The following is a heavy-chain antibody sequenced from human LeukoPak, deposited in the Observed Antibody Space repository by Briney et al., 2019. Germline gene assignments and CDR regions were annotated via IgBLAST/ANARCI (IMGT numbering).Heavy chain of an antibody. D-gene: IGHD3-10*01. CDR2: IRYDGSNK. J-gene: IGHJ6*03. CDR3: AKASSDYYGSTYYYYMDV. V-gene: IGHV3-30*02. CDR1: GFTFSSYS. Sequence: GRTLRLSCAASGFTFSSYSMNWVRQAPGKGLEWVAFIRYDGSNKYYADSVKGRFTMSRDNSKNTLYLQMNSLRVEDTAVYYCAKASSDYYGSTYYYYMDVWGKGTTVTISS.